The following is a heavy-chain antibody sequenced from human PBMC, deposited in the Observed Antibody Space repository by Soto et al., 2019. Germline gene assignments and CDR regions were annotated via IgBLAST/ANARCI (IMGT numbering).Heavy chain of an antibody. Sequence: TLSLTCTVSGGSISSYYWSWIRQPPGKGLEWIGYIYYSGSTNYNPSLKSRVTISVDTSKNQFSLKLSSVTAADTAVYYCARDREDYYGSGSYIYYGMDVWGQGTTVTVSS. CDR1: GGSISSYY. CDR3: ARDREDYYGSGSYIYYGMDV. J-gene: IGHJ6*02. CDR2: IYYSGST. V-gene: IGHV4-59*01. D-gene: IGHD3-10*01.